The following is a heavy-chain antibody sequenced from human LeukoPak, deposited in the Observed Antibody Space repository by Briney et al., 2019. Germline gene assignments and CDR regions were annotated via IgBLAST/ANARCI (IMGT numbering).Heavy chain of an antibody. J-gene: IGHJ6*03. CDR3: AKYGVDCSSTSCYPLYYMDV. CDR1: GFTFDSYA. V-gene: IGHV3-23*01. CDR2: ISGGGGIT. Sequence: QPGGSLSLSCAASGFTFDSYAMTWLRQAPGKGLELVSSISGGGGITNYADSVKGRFTISRDNSKYTLFLQMNSLRAEDTAVYYCAKYGVDCSSTSCYPLYYMDVWGKGTTVTVSS. D-gene: IGHD2-2*01.